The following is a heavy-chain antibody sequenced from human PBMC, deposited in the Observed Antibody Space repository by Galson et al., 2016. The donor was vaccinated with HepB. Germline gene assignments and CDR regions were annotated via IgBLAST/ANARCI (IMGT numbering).Heavy chain of an antibody. Sequence: SLRLSCAASGFTFSDFWMSWVRQAPGKGLEWVANIKPDGSEKNYVDSVKGRFTISRDNAKNSLYLQMDSLRTEDTAVYYCAGGPPTRDGGGWYGMVFDTWGQGTLVTVSS. CDR3: AGGPPTRDGGGWYGMVFDT. CDR1: GFTFSDFW. J-gene: IGHJ4*02. CDR2: IKPDGSEK. V-gene: IGHV3-7*01. D-gene: IGHD6-19*01.